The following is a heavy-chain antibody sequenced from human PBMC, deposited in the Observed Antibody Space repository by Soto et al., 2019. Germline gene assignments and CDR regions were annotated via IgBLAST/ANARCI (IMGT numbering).Heavy chain of an antibody. CDR2: INHSGST. V-gene: IGHV4-34*01. CDR3: ARVPIENRNDVYYYYYYGMDV. CDR1: GGSFSGYY. J-gene: IGHJ6*02. Sequence: PSETLSLTCAVYGGSFSGYYWGWIRQPPGKGLEWIGEINHSGSTNYNPSLKSRVTISVDTSKNQFSLKLSSVTAADTAVYYCARVPIENRNDVYYYYYYGMDVWGQGTTVTV. D-gene: IGHD1-1*01.